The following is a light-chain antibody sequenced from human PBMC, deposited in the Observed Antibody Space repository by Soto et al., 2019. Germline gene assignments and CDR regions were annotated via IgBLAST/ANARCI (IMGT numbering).Light chain of an antibody. Sequence: EIVLTQSPGTLSLSPGERATLSCRASQSVSSSYLAWHQQKPGQAPRLLIYGASSRATGIPDRFSGSGSGTDFTLTISRLEPEDFAVYYCQQYGSSLTWTFGQGTKV. CDR3: QQYGSSLTWT. CDR1: QSVSSSY. CDR2: GAS. V-gene: IGKV3-20*01. J-gene: IGKJ1*01.